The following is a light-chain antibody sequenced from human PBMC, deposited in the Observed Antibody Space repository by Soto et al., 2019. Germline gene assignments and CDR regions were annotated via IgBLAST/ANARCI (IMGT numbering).Light chain of an antibody. J-gene: IGLJ1*01. CDR1: SSNIGSNT. Sequence: QPVLTQPPSASGTPGQRVTISCSGSSSNIGSNTVNWYQQLPGTAPKLLIYSNNQRPSEVPDRFYGSKSGTSASLAISGLQSEDEADYYCAAWDDSLNGYVFGTGTKLTVL. V-gene: IGLV1-44*01. CDR2: SNN. CDR3: AAWDDSLNGYV.